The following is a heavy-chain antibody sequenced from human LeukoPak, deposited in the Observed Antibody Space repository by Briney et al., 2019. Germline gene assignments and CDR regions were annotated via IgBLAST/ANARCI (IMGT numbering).Heavy chain of an antibody. CDR2: ISYDGSNK. CDR1: GFTFSSYA. CDR3: AREEGYDYVWGSYRYERAFDI. Sequence: GGSLRLSCAASGFTFSSYAMHWVRQAPGKGLEWVAVISYDGSNKYYADSVKGRFTISRDNSKNTLYLQMNSLRAEDTAVYYCAREEGYDYVWGSYRYERAFDIWGQGTMVTVSS. J-gene: IGHJ3*02. D-gene: IGHD3-16*02. V-gene: IGHV3-30*04.